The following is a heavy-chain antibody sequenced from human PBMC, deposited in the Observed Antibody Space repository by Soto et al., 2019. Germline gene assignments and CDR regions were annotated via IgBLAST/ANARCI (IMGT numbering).Heavy chain of an antibody. CDR1: NYSFSSFG. D-gene: IGHD1-26*01. CDR3: ARDPFYSGSNLQVGYFDS. V-gene: IGHV1-18*01. J-gene: IGHJ4*02. CDR2: INPSNDNT. Sequence: AASVKVSCKASNYSFSSFGISWMRQAPGQGLEWMAWINPSNDNTNYAQGLQGRVTLTSDTSTSTAYMELRSLRSDDTAVYYCARDPFYSGSNLQVGYFDSWGQGTPVTVSS.